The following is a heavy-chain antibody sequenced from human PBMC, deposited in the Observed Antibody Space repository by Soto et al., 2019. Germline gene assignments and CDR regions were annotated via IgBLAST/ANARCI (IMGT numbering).Heavy chain of an antibody. J-gene: IGHJ5*02. D-gene: IGHD2-2*01. V-gene: IGHV3-48*02. CDR1: GFTFTSYS. CDR3: ARATGDCSDSSCYPGTYDS. Sequence: PGGSLRLSCAASGFTFTSYSMNWVRQAPGQGLEWVSYITSKSTTIKYADSVKGRFTVSRDNAKNSLYLQLKRLRDEDTAVYYCARATGDCSDSSCYPGTYDSWRPGTLVTVSA. CDR2: ITSKSTTI.